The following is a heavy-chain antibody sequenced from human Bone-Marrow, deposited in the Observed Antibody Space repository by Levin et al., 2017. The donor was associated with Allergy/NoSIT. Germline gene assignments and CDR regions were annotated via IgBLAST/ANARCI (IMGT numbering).Heavy chain of an antibody. D-gene: IGHD3-10*01. CDR3: AKDQEENFSGSGSLGS. V-gene: IGHV3-21*01. CDR2: ISSTNSYT. CDR1: GFTFSSSA. J-gene: IGHJ4*02. Sequence: GGSLRLSCAASGFTFSSSAMTWVRQAPGKGLEWVSSISSTNSYTFYADSVKGRFTLSRDNAENSLYLEMTSLRAEDTAIYYCAKDQEENFSGSGSLGSWGQGTLVTVSS.